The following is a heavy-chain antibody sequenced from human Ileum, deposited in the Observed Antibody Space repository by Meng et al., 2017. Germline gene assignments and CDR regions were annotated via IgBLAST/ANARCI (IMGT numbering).Heavy chain of an antibody. CDR1: GYTFTSYA. V-gene: IGHV7-4-1*02. Sequence: VRVLPFVFNLKQPCASVKVYCNASGYTFTSYAINWVRQDPGQGLEWMGWINTNTGNPTYAQGFTGRFVFSLDTSVSTAYLQISSLKAEDTAVYYCARGDSYGYVGIDYWGQGTLVTVSS. J-gene: IGHJ4*02. CDR3: ARGDSYGYVGIDY. D-gene: IGHD5-18*01. CDR2: INTNTGNP.